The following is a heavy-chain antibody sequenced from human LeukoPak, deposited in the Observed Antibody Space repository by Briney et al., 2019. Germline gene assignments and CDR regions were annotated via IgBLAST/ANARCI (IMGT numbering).Heavy chain of an antibody. V-gene: IGHV3-20*01. J-gene: IGHJ5*02. CDR1: GFTFDDYG. CDR3: AREACIAADCSDWFDP. D-gene: IGHD6-13*01. CDR2: INWNGGST. Sequence: GGSLRLSCAASGFTFDDYGMSWVRQAPGKGLEWVSGINWNGGSTGYADSVKGRFTISRDNAKNSLYLQMNSLRAEDTALYHCAREACIAADCSDWFDPWGQGTLVTVSS.